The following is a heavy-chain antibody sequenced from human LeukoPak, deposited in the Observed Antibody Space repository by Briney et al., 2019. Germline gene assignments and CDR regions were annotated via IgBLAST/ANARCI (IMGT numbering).Heavy chain of an antibody. CDR2: INPSGGST. CDR1: GYTFTGYY. CDR3: ATLPWGYSYGDAFDI. J-gene: IGHJ3*02. D-gene: IGHD5-18*01. Sequence: ASVKVSCKASGYTFTGYYMHWVRQAPGQGLEWMGIINPSGGSTSYAQKFQGRVTMTRDTSTSTVYMELSSLRSEDTAVYYCATLPWGYSYGDAFDIWGQGTMVTVSS. V-gene: IGHV1-46*01.